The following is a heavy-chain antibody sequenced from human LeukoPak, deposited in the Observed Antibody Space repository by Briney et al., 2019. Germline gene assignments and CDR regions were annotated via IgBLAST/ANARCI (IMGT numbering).Heavy chain of an antibody. CDR3: ARSPNWNYDPYFDY. J-gene: IGHJ4*02. D-gene: IGHD1-7*01. Sequence: SETLSLTCSVSGGSISRSSYYWGWIRQPPGKGLEWIGSIYYSGSTNYNPSLKSRVTISVDTSKNQFSLKLSSVTAADTAVYYCARSPNWNYDPYFDYWGQGTLVTVSS. CDR2: IYYSGST. V-gene: IGHV4-39*07. CDR1: GGSISRSSYY.